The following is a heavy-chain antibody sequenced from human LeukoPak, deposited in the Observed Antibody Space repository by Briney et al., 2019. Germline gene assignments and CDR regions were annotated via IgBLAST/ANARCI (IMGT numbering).Heavy chain of an antibody. CDR3: ARVDV. CDR2: ISYDGSNK. Sequence: PGGSLRLSCAASGFTFSSYAMHWVRQAPGKGLEWVAVISYDGSNKYYADSVKGRFTISRDNSKNTLYLQMNSLRAEDTAVYYCARVDVWGQGTTATVSS. V-gene: IGHV3-30-3*01. J-gene: IGHJ6*02. CDR1: GFTFSSYA.